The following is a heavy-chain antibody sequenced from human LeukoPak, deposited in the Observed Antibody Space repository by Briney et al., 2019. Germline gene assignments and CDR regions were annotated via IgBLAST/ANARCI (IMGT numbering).Heavy chain of an antibody. J-gene: IGHJ4*02. CDR3: AKAPVTTCRGAYCYPFDY. Sequence: PGGSLRLSCAASGFTLSSYAMSWVRQAPGKGLEWVSAISDSGNTYHADSVKGRFTISRDSSKNTLFLQMNRLRPEDAAYYCAKAPVTTCRGAYCYPFDYWGQGTLVTVSS. D-gene: IGHD2-21*01. CDR2: ISDSGNT. V-gene: IGHV3-23*01. CDR1: GFTLSSYA.